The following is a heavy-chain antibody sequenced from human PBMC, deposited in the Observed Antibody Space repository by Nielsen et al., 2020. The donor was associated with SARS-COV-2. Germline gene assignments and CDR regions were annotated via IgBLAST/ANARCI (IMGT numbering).Heavy chain of an antibody. J-gene: IGHJ3*02. D-gene: IGHD6-19*01. CDR3: ARAIGSGWYGDAFDI. CDR1: GFTFSSYS. Sequence: GESLKISCAASGFTFSSYSMNWVRQAPGKGLEWVSSISSSSSYIYYADSVKGRFTISRDNAKNSLYLQMNSLRAEDTAVYYCARAIGSGWYGDAFDIWGQGTMVTVSS. V-gene: IGHV3-21*01. CDR2: ISSSSSYI.